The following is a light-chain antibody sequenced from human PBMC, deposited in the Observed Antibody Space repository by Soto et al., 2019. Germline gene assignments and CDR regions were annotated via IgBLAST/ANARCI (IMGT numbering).Light chain of an antibody. CDR3: SSFTSSNTVV. J-gene: IGLJ3*02. V-gene: IGLV2-14*01. CDR1: SSDVGGYNY. Sequence: QSALTQPASVSGSPGQSITISCIGTSSDVGGYNYVSWYQQQPGKAPKVMIYDVSSRPSGVSIRFSGSKSDNTASLTISGLQAEDDADYYCSSFTSSNTVVFGGGTKLTVL. CDR2: DVS.